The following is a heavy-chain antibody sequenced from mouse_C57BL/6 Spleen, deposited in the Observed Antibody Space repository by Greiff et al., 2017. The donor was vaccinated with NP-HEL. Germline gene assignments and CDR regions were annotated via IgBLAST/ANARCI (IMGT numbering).Heavy chain of an antibody. D-gene: IGHD4-1*01. CDR1: GYAFSSSW. CDR2: IYPGDGDT. CDR3: ARWGITGTFDY. V-gene: IGHV1-82*01. J-gene: IGHJ2*01. Sequence: QVQLQQSGPELVKPGASVKISCKASGYAFSSSWMNWVKQRPGQGLEWIGRIYPGDGDTNYNGKFKGKATLTADKSSSTAYMQLSSLTSEDSAVYFCARWGITGTFDYWGQGTTLTVSS.